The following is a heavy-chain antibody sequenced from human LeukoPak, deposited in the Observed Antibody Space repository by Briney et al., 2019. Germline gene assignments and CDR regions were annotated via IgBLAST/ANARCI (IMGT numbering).Heavy chain of an antibody. J-gene: IGHJ3*02. Sequence: SETLSLTCTVSGGSISSYYWSWIRQPPGKGLEWIGYIYYSESTKYNPSLKSRLTISVDTSKNQFSLRLTSVTAADTAVYYCARHISGATKELSAFDIWGQGTMVNVSS. CDR1: GGSISSYY. V-gene: IGHV4-59*08. CDR2: IYYSEST. CDR3: ARHISGATKELSAFDI. D-gene: IGHD1-20*01.